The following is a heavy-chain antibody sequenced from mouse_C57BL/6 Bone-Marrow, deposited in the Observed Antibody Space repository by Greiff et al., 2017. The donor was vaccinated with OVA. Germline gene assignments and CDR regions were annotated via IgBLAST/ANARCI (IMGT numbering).Heavy chain of an antibody. CDR1: GYSFTDYN. CDR2: ITPNYGTT. V-gene: IGHV1-39*01. Sequence: VQLKESGPELVKPGASVKISCKASGYSFTDYNMNWVKQSNGKSLEWIGVITPNYGTTSYNQKFKGKATLTVDQSSSTAYMQLNSLTSEDSAVYYCALDSSGYGYYAMDDWGQGTSVTVSS. CDR3: ALDSSGYGYYAMDD. J-gene: IGHJ4*01. D-gene: IGHD3-2*02.